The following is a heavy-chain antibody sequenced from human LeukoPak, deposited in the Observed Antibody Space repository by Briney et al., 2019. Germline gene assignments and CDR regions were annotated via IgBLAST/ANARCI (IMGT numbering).Heavy chain of an antibody. CDR2: ISSSGSTI. CDR3: ARERYYYGSGSYRS. J-gene: IGHJ4*02. D-gene: IGHD3-10*01. Sequence: GGSLRLSCAASGSTFSDYYMSWIRQAPGKGLEWVSYISSSGSTIYYADSVKGRFTISRDNAKNSLYLQMNSLRAEDTAVYYCARERYYYGSGSYRSWGQGTLVTVSS. V-gene: IGHV3-11*04. CDR1: GSTFSDYY.